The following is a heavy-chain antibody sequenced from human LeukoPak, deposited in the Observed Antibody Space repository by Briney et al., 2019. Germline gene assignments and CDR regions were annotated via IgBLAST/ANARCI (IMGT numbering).Heavy chain of an antibody. V-gene: IGHV3-74*01. Sequence: GGSLRLSCAASGFTFSSYGMHWVRQAPGRGLEWVSRIKNDGSRTTYADSVKGRFTVSRDNAKNTLYLQMNSLRAEDMAVYYCARAQYGDSKNPVYGMDVWGQGTTVTVSS. CDR2: IKNDGSRT. J-gene: IGHJ6*02. D-gene: IGHD4-17*01. CDR3: ARAQYGDSKNPVYGMDV. CDR1: GFTFSSYG.